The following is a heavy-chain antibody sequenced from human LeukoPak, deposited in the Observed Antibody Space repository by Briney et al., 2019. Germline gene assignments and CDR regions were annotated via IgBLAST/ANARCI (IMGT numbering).Heavy chain of an antibody. D-gene: IGHD5-18*01. J-gene: IGHJ3*02. Sequence: GGSLRLSCAASGFTFSSYAMHWVRQAPGKGLEWVAVISYDGSNKYYADSVKGRFTISRGNSKNTLYLQMNSLRAEDTAVYYCARDSAMYSAAFDIWGQGTMVTVSS. CDR2: ISYDGSNK. CDR3: ARDSAMYSAAFDI. V-gene: IGHV3-30-3*01. CDR1: GFTFSSYA.